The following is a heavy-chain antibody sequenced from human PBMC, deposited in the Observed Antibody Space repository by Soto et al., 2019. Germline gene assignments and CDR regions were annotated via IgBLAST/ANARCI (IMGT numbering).Heavy chain of an antibody. Sequence: GGSLRLSCAASGFTFSSHAMHWVRQAPGRGLEWVAFISHDGYSKYYADSVKGRFTISRDNSKNTLYLQMNSLRAEDTAVFYCARVHYYDSSGYYEIDHWGQGA. V-gene: IGHV3-30-3*01. CDR1: GFTFSSHA. D-gene: IGHD3-22*01. CDR3: ARVHYYDSSGYYEIDH. CDR2: ISHDGYSK. J-gene: IGHJ4*02.